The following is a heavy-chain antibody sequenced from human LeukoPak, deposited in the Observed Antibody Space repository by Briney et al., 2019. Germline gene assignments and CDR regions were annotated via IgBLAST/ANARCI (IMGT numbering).Heavy chain of an antibody. J-gene: IGHJ1*01. D-gene: IGHD4-23*01. CDR2: IKEDGREK. V-gene: IGHV3-7*01. CDR3: TSHDGTYSPH. CDR1: AFTFSVYW. Sequence: GGSLRLSCAASAFTFSVYWMTLVRHAPGKGLEWVANIKEDGREKCYVDSVKGRFTISRDNAKNSLYLQMNSMRAEDTAMYFCTSHDGTYSPHWGQGTLVTVSS.